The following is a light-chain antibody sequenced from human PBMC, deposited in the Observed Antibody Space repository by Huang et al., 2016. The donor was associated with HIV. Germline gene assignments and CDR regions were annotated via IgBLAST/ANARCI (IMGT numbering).Light chain of an antibody. J-gene: IGKJ3*01. V-gene: IGKV4-1*01. CDR3: QQYYTTPFT. CDR1: RSVLYSSNNKNY. Sequence: DILMTQSPDSLAVSLGERATINCKSSRSVLYSSNNKNYLAWYQQKPGQPPKLLIPWASTRESGVPDRFSGSGSGTDFTLTISSRQAEDVAVYHCQQYYTTPFTFGPGTRVDI. CDR2: WAS.